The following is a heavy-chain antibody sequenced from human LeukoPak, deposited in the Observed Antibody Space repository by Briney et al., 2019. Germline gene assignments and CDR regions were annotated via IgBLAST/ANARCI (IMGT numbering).Heavy chain of an antibody. CDR3: ASQDY. CDR2: INHSGST. CDR1: GGSFSGYY. J-gene: IGHJ4*02. Sequence: SETLSLTCAVYGGSFSGYYWSWIRQPSGKGLEWIGEINHSGSTNYNPSLKSRVTISVDTSKNQFSLKLSSVTAADTAVYYCASQDYWGQGTLVTVSS. V-gene: IGHV4-34*01.